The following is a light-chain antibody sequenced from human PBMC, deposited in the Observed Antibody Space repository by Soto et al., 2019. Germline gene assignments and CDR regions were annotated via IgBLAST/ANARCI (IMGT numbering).Light chain of an antibody. CDR3: KQYNSYSK. CDR1: QSISSW. J-gene: IGKJ1*01. Sequence: DIQITQSPSTLSASVVDRVTITFRASQSISSWLAWYQQKPGKAPKLLIYKASSLESGVPSRFSGSGSGKEFTLTISSLQPDDFATYYCKQYNSYSKFGQGTKGDIK. CDR2: KAS. V-gene: IGKV1-5*03.